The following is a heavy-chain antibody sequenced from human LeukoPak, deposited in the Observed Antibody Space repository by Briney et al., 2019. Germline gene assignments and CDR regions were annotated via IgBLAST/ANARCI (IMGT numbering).Heavy chain of an antibody. CDR3: ASSGSGSLSDY. Sequence: GGSLRLSCAASGFTVSSNYMSWVRQAPGKGLEWVSVIYSGGSTYYADSVKGRFTISRDNSKNTLYLQMNSLRAEDTAVYYCASSGSGSLSDYWGQGTLVTVSS. J-gene: IGHJ4*02. CDR2: IYSGGST. D-gene: IGHD3-10*01. CDR1: GFTVSSNY. V-gene: IGHV3-53*01.